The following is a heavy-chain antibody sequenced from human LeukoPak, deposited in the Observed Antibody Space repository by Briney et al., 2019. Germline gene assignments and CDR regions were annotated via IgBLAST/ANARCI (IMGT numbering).Heavy chain of an antibody. CDR1: GYTFTGYY. Sequence: GASVKVSCKASGYTFTGYYMHWVRQAPGQGLEWMGWINPNSGGTNYAQKFQGRVTMTRDTSISTAYMELSRLRSDDTAVYYCARHGHSYGSGRGYFDYWGQGTLVTVSS. CDR3: ARHGHSYGSGRGYFDY. D-gene: IGHD3-10*01. CDR2: INPNSGGT. J-gene: IGHJ4*02. V-gene: IGHV1-2*02.